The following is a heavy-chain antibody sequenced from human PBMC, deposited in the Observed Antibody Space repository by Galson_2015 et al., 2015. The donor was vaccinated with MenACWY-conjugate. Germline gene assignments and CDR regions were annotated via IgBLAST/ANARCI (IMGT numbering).Heavy chain of an antibody. V-gene: IGHV1-3*01. CDR2: INAGNGNT. CDR1: GYTFTSYA. Sequence: SVKVSCKASGYTFTSYAMHWVRQAPGQRLEWMGWINAGNGNTKYSQKFQGRVTITRDTSASTAYMELSSLRSEDTAVYYCARDSSEYYYDSSGYRYYYYGMDVWGQGTPVTVSS. J-gene: IGHJ6*02. D-gene: IGHD3-22*01. CDR3: ARDSSEYYYDSSGYRYYYYGMDV.